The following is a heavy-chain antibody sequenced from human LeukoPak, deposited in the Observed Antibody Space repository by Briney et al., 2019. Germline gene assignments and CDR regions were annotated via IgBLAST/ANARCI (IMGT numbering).Heavy chain of an antibody. D-gene: IGHD4-17*01. CDR3: ARNDYGDYGFDY. Sequence: GGSLRLSCAASGFIFSRHSMHWVRQAPGKGLEGVSFIADNSNQIDYADSVKGRFTISRDNLKKSFYLQMNSLRAEDTAVYYCARNDYGDYGFDYWGQGTLVTVSS. J-gene: IGHJ4*02. CDR1: GFIFSRHS. CDR2: IADNSNQI. V-gene: IGHV3-48*01.